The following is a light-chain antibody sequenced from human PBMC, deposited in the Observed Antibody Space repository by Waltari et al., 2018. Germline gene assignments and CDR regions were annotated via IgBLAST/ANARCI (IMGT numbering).Light chain of an antibody. Sequence: DIQLTQSPSSVSASVGDRLTITCRASQGINNWLGWYQQKPGKAPNLLIYSASSLQSEVPSRFSGSGSGTHFTLTISSLQPEDFATYYCQHTHSFPHSFGQGTKVQMK. CDR1: QGINNW. CDR3: QHTHSFPHS. CDR2: SAS. J-gene: IGKJ2*03. V-gene: IGKV1-12*01.